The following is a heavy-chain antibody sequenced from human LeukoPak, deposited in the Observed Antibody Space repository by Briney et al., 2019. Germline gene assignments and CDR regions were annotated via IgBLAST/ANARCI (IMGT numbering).Heavy chain of an antibody. J-gene: IGHJ4*02. CDR1: GFTFSSYW. D-gene: IGHD3-16*01. CDR3: VRAHYGFYDY. CDR2: INSDGSST. V-gene: IGHV3-74*01. Sequence: PGGSLRLPCAASGFTFSSYWMHWVRQAPGKGLVWVSRINSDGSSTDYADSVKGRFTISRDNAKNTLYLQMNSLRAEDTAVYYCVRAHYGFYDYWGQGTLVTVSS.